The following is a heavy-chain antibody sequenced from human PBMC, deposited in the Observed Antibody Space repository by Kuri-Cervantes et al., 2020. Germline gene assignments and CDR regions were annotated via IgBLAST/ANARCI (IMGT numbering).Heavy chain of an antibody. CDR1: GYTFTSYS. Sequence: ASVKVSCKASGYTFTSYSISWVRQAPGQGLEWMGWINAYNGNTNYAQKLQGRVTMTTDTSTSTAYMDLRSLRSDDTAVYYCAKVGAIVVVPAAMLDYWGQGTLVTVSS. D-gene: IGHD2-2*01. V-gene: IGHV1-18*01. J-gene: IGHJ4*02. CDR2: INAYNGNT. CDR3: AKVGAIVVVPAAMLDY.